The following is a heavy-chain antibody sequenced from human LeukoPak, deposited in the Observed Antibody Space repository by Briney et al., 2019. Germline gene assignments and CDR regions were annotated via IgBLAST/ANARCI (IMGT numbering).Heavy chain of an antibody. D-gene: IGHD3-16*01. V-gene: IGHV3-9*01. Sequence: GRSLRLSCAASGFTFDDYAMHWVRHAPGKGLEWVSGISWNSDSIGYADSVKGRFTISRDNAKNSLYLQMNSLRAEDTAVYYCARDGWATSDYWGQGTLVTVSS. J-gene: IGHJ4*02. CDR3: ARDGWATSDY. CDR2: ISWNSDSI. CDR1: GFTFDDYA.